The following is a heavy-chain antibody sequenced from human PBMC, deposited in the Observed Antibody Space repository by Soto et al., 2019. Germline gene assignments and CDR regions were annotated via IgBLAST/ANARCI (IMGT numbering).Heavy chain of an antibody. CDR2: ISSGSGNI. D-gene: IGHD3-10*01. Sequence: EVQLVESGGGLVQPGGSLRLSCAASGFIFSSYDMNWVRQAPGKGLEWVSYISSGSGNILYADSVKGRFTISRDNAKNSLYLQMNSLRAEDTAVYYCAMTYGTGSLNWFDPWGQGTLVTVSS. J-gene: IGHJ5*02. CDR1: GFIFSSYD. CDR3: AMTYGTGSLNWFDP. V-gene: IGHV3-48*04.